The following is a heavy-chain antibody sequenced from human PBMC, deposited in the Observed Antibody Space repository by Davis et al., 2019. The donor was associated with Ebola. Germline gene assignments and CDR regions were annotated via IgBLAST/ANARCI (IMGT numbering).Heavy chain of an antibody. V-gene: IGHV3-15*01. D-gene: IGHD3-22*01. CDR1: GFTFSNAW. CDR3: TTERLTYYDSSGYQGARFDY. Sequence: PGGSLRLSCAASGFTFSNAWMSWVRQAPGKGLEWVGRIKSKADGGTIDYAVPVKGRFTISRDDSKNTLYLQMNSLETEDTAVYFCTTERLTYYDSSGYQGARFDYWGQGTLVTVSS. J-gene: IGHJ4*02. CDR2: IKSKADGGTI.